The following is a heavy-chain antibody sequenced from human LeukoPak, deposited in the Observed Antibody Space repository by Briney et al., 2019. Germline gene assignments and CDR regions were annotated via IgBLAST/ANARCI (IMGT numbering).Heavy chain of an antibody. V-gene: IGHV5-51*01. CDR3: ARELDYGDY. J-gene: IGHJ4*02. CDR2: VNPADSET. Sequence: GESLKISCKASGYSFTSYWIGWVRQMPRKGLEYMGMVNPADSETRYSPSFLGQVTISADKSISTAFLQWSSLEASDTAMYYCARELDYGDYWGQGTLVTVSS. CDR1: GYSFTSYW. D-gene: IGHD1-7*01.